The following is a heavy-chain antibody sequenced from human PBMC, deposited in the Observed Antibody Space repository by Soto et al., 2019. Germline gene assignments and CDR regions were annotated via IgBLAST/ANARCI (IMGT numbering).Heavy chain of an antibody. V-gene: IGHV2-26*01. J-gene: IGHJ5*02. D-gene: IGHD3-3*01. CDR2: IFSNDEK. CDR3: ARINMHDFWSGTWFDP. CDR1: GFSLSNARMG. Sequence: GSGPTLVNPTETLTLTCTVSGFSLSNARMGVSWIRQPPGKALEWLAHIFSNDEKSYSTSLKSRLTISKDTSKSQVVLTMTNMDPVDTATYYCARINMHDFWSGTWFDPWGQGTLVTVSS.